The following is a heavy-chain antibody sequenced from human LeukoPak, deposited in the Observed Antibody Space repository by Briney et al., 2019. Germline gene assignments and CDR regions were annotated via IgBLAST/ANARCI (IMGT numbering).Heavy chain of an antibody. D-gene: IGHD3-9*01. J-gene: IGHJ4*02. CDR1: GYVFTDYY. CDR2: INPNSGGT. V-gene: IGHV1-2*02. CDR3: ARVALSGRDFDWSLFDY. Sequence: ASVRVSCKASGYVFTDYYIHWVRQAPGQGLEWMGWINPNSGGTNYAQKFQGRVTMTRDTSSSTAYMELSRLISDDTAVYYCARVALSGRDFDWSLFDYWGQGTLVTVSS.